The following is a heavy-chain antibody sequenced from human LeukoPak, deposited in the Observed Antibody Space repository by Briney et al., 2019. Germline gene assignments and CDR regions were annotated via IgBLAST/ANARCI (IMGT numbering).Heavy chain of an antibody. CDR2: ISYDGSNK. V-gene: IGHV3-30*18. D-gene: IGHD7-27*01. J-gene: IGHJ4*02. Sequence: GGSLRLSCAASGFTFSNYGMHWVRQAPGKGLEGVAVISYDGSNKYYADSVKGRFTISRDNSKNTLYLQMNSLRAEGTAVYYCAKGTGYDYWGQGTLVTVSS. CDR3: AKGTGYDY. CDR1: GFTFSNYG.